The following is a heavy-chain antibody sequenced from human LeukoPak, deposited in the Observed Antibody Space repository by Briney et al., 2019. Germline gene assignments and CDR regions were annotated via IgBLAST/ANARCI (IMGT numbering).Heavy chain of an antibody. Sequence: PGGSLRLSCAASGFTFSDYYMSWIRQAPGKGLEWISYISSSSSNIYYADSVKGRFTISRDNAKNSLYLQMNSLRAEDTALYYCARDSCSTTRCYKRRDAFDIWGQGTMVTVSS. J-gene: IGHJ3*02. CDR1: GFTFSDYY. CDR2: ISSSSSNI. V-gene: IGHV3-11*01. CDR3: ARDSCSTTRCYKRRDAFDI. D-gene: IGHD2-2*02.